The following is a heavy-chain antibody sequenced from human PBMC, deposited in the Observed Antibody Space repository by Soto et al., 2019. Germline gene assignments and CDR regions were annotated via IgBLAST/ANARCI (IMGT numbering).Heavy chain of an antibody. CDR2: ISYDGSNK. J-gene: IGHJ6*02. D-gene: IGHD2-2*01. Sequence: QVQLVESVGGVVQPGRSLRLSCAASGFTFSSYAMHWVRQAPGKGLEWVAVISYDGSNKYYADSVKGRFTISRDNSKNTLYLQMNSLRAEDTAVYYCARDRDGVVIYYGMDVWCQGTTVTVAS. CDR1: GFTFSSYA. CDR3: ARDRDGVVIYYGMDV. V-gene: IGHV3-30-3*01.